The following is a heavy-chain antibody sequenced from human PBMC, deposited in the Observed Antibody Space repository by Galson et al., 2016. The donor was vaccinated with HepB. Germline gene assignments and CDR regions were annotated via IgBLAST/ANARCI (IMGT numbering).Heavy chain of an antibody. CDR1: GGSFNAYY. Sequence: ETLSLTCGVSGGSFNAYYWSWVRQSPGKGLEWIGEINHSGFTKYNPSLKSRVTISVDTSKTQFSLKLTSMTAADTAVYYCARVVVAATNWFDTWGQGTLVTVSS. D-gene: IGHD2-15*01. CDR2: INHSGFT. CDR3: ARVVVAATNWFDT. J-gene: IGHJ5*02. V-gene: IGHV4-34*01.